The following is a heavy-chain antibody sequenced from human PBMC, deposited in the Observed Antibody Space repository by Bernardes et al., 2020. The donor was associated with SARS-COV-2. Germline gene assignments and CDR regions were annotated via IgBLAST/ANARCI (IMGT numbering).Heavy chain of an antibody. V-gene: IGHV4-39*01. J-gene: IGHJ1*01. CDR2: IYYSGST. CDR3: ARYDIVVVVAATGYFQH. CDR1: GGSISSSSYY. D-gene: IGHD2-15*01. Sequence: SETLSLTCTVSGGSISSSSYYWGWIRQPPGKGLEWIGSIYYSGSTYYNPSLKSRVTISVDTSKNQFSLKLSSVTAADTAVYYCARYDIVVVVAATGYFQHWGQGTLVTVSS.